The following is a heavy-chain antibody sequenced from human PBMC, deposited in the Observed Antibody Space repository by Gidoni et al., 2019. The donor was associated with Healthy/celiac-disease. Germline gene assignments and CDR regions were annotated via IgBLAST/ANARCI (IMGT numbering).Heavy chain of an antibody. CDR3: ARDAASGWSDSYYWYFDL. Sequence: QVQLVESGGGVVQPGRSLRLSSAASGFTFRSYGMHWFRQAPGKGLEWVAVIWYDGSNKYYADSVKGRFTISRDNSKNTLYLQMNSLRAEDTAVYYCARDAASGWSDSYYWYFDLWGRGTLVTVSS. J-gene: IGHJ2*01. V-gene: IGHV3-33*01. CDR1: GFTFRSYG. CDR2: IWYDGSNK. D-gene: IGHD6-19*01.